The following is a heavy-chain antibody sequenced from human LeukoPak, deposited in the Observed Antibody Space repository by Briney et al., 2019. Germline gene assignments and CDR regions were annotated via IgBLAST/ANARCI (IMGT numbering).Heavy chain of an antibody. V-gene: IGHV3-30*02. Sequence: PGGSLGLSCGASGFTLTDYNMHWVRQAPGKGLEYVAFIRFDGTTEYYTDSVKGRFTMSRDKSENTLYLQMNSLRGEDTAVYYCARGAAVALELWGQGTLVTVSS. J-gene: IGHJ4*02. CDR3: ARGAAVALEL. CDR2: IRFDGTTE. D-gene: IGHD6-19*01. CDR1: GFTLTDYN.